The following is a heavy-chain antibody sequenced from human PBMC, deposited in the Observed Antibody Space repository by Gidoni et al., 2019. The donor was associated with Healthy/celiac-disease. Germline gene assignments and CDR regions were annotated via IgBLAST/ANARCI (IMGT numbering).Heavy chain of an antibody. D-gene: IGHD4-17*01. Sequence: QVQLVASGGGVVQPGRSLRLSCAASAFPFSSSAMHWVRQAPGKGLEWVAVISYDGSNKYYADSVKGRFTISRDNSKNTLYLQMNSLRAEDTAVYYCAREDYGDYEGWFDPWGQGTLVTVSS. CDR1: AFPFSSSA. J-gene: IGHJ5*02. CDR3: AREDYGDYEGWFDP. V-gene: IGHV3-30-3*01. CDR2: ISYDGSNK.